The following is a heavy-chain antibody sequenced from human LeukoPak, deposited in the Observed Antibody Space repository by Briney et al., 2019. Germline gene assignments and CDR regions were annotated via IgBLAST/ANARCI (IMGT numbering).Heavy chain of an antibody. Sequence: PSETLSLTCTVSGGSISSSSYYWGWIRQPPGKGLEWIGYIYYSGSTNYNPSLKSRVTISVDTSKNQFSLKLSSVTAADTAVYYCARVDLAGTEYYYYYIDVWGKGTTVTVSS. V-gene: IGHV4-61*05. D-gene: IGHD6-19*01. CDR1: GGSISSSSYY. J-gene: IGHJ6*03. CDR3: ARVDLAGTEYYYYYIDV. CDR2: IYYSGST.